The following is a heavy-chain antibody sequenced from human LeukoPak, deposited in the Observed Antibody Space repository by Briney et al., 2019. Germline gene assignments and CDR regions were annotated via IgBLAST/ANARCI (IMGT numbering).Heavy chain of an antibody. V-gene: IGHV3-33*08. Sequence: GGSLRLSCAASGFTVSSNYMSWVRQAPGKGLEWVAVIWYDGSNKYYADSVKGRFTISRDNSKNTLYLQMNSLRAEDTAVYYCARDGEATDAFDIWGQGTMVTVSS. CDR1: GFTVSSNY. CDR3: ARDGEATDAFDI. J-gene: IGHJ3*02. D-gene: IGHD1-26*01. CDR2: IWYDGSNK.